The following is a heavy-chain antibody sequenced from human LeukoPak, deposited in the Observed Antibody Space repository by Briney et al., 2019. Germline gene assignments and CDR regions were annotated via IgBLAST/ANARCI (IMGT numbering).Heavy chain of an antibody. CDR2: IKQDGSEK. J-gene: IGHJ4*02. Sequence: PGGSLRLSCAASGFTFSNYCMSWVRQAPGKGLEWVANIKQDGSEKYYVDSVKGRFTISRDNAKNSLYLQMNSLRAEDTAVYYCARAGRSSGWPLFDYWGQGTLVTVSS. CDR1: GFTFSNYC. V-gene: IGHV3-7*01. D-gene: IGHD6-19*01. CDR3: ARAGRSSGWPLFDY.